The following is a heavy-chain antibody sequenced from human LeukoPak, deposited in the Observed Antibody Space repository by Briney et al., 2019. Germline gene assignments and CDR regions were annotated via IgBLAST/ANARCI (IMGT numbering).Heavy chain of an antibody. CDR3: ARDQALEWLKYYYYMDV. CDR2: ISAYNGNT. J-gene: IGHJ6*03. Sequence: ASVKVSCKASGYTFTSYGISWVRQAPGQGLEWMGWISAYNGNTNYAQKLQGRVTMTTDTSTSTAYMELRSLRSDDTAVYYCARDQALEWLKYYYYMDVWGKGTTVTVSS. V-gene: IGHV1-18*01. CDR1: GYTFTSYG. D-gene: IGHD3-3*01.